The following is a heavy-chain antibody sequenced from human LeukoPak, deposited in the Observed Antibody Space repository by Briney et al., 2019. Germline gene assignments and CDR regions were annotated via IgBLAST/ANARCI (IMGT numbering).Heavy chain of an antibody. CDR1: GFTFSDYE. CDR2: ISSSGSTI. D-gene: IGHD5-18*01. CDR3: ARDRGYNYGDFDY. J-gene: IGHJ4*02. V-gene: IGHV3-48*03. Sequence: PGGSLRLSCAASGFTFSDYEMTWVRRAPGKGLEWVAYISSSGSTIYYPDSVKGRFTISRDNARNSLYLQMNSLRAEDTALYYCARDRGYNYGDFDYWGQGTLVTVSS.